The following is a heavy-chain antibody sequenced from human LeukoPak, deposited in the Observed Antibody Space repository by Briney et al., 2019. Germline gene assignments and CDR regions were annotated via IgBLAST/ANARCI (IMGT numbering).Heavy chain of an antibody. CDR3: ARHEYCSGGSCYNFDY. D-gene: IGHD2-15*01. J-gene: IGHJ4*02. Sequence: SETLSLTCTVSGGSIGTYYWSWIRQPPGKGLEWIGSIYYSGSTYYNPSLKSRVTISVDTSKNQFSLKLSSVTAADTAVYYCARHEYCSGGSCYNFDYWGQGTLVTVSS. CDR2: IYYSGST. CDR1: GGSIGTYY. V-gene: IGHV4-59*08.